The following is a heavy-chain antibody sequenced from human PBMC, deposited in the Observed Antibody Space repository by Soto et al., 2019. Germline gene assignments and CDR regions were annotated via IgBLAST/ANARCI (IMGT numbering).Heavy chain of an antibody. CDR1: GFTFSSYA. Sequence: QVQLVESGGGVVQPGRSLRLSCAASGFTFSSYAMHWVRQAPGKGLEWVAVISYDGSNKYYADSVKGRFTISRDNSKNTLYLQMNSLRAEDTAVYYCARGPWDCISTSCYVDYWGQGTLVTVSS. D-gene: IGHD2-2*01. J-gene: IGHJ4*02. V-gene: IGHV3-30-3*01. CDR2: ISYDGSNK. CDR3: ARGPWDCISTSCYVDY.